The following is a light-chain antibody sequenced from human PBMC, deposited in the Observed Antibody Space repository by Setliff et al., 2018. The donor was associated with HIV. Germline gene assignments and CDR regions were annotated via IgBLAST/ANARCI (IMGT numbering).Light chain of an antibody. Sequence: QSVLTQPPSASGTPGQRVTISCSGGSSNIGTNTVNWYQKLPGTAPKLLMYSDNQRPSGVPDRFSASKSGTSASLAISGLQSEDEADYYCATWDDSLNGRVFGTGTKVT. CDR2: SDN. CDR1: SSNIGTNT. CDR3: ATWDDSLNGRV. J-gene: IGLJ1*01. V-gene: IGLV1-44*01.